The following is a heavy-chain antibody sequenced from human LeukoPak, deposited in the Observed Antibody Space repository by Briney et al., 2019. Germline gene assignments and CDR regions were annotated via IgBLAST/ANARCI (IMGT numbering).Heavy chain of an antibody. CDR1: GFTFSSYS. Sequence: GGSLRLSCAASGFTFSSYSMTWVRQAPGKGLEWVSSISSSSSYIYYADSVKGRFTISRDNAKNSLYLQMNSLRAEDTAVYYCARDHRYYDSSGCYTSPWGQGTLVTVSS. CDR3: ARDHRYYDSSGCYTSP. CDR2: ISSSSSYI. V-gene: IGHV3-21*01. J-gene: IGHJ4*02. D-gene: IGHD3-22*01.